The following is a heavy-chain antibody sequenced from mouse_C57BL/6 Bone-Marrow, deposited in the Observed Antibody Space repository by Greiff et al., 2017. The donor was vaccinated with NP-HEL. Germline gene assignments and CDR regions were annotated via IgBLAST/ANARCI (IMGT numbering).Heavy chain of an antibody. V-gene: IGHV6-3*01. CDR1: GFTFSNYW. CDR3: TGYGNYVYYAMDY. Sequence: EVKLVESGGGLVQPGGSMKLSCVASGFTFSNYWMNWVRQSPEKGLEWVAQIRLKSDNYATHYAESVKGRFTISRDDSKSSVYLQMNNLRAEDTGIYYCTGYGNYVYYAMDYWGQGTSVTVSS. CDR2: IRLKSDNYAT. J-gene: IGHJ4*01. D-gene: IGHD2-10*02.